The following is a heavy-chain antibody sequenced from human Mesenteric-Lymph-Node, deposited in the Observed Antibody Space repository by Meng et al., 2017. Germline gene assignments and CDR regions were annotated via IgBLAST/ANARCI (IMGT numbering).Heavy chain of an antibody. J-gene: IGHJ5*02. Sequence: SETLSLTCTVSGGSISSYYWSWIRQPPGKGLEWIGYIYYSGSTHYNPSLKSRVTISVDTSKNQFSLKLSSVTAADTAVYYCARAWVYDCSSTSCPNWFDPWGQGTLVTVSS. CDR1: GGSISSYY. CDR3: ARAWVYDCSSTSCPNWFDP. CDR2: IYYSGST. D-gene: IGHD2-2*01. V-gene: IGHV4-59*12.